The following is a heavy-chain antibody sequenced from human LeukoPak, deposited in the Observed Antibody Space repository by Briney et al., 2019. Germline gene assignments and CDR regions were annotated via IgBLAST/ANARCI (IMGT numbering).Heavy chain of an antibody. D-gene: IGHD4-11*01. CDR3: ARDGDYSNFPSFGDY. J-gene: IGHJ4*02. V-gene: IGHV3-7*01. CDR2: IRQDGSDK. CDR1: GFTFTSYW. Sequence: QAGGSLRLSCAASGFTFTSYWMSWVRQAPGKGLGWVANIRQDGSDKYYVDSVKGRFTISRDNAKNSLYLQMNSLRADDTAVYYCARDGDYSNFPSFGDYWGQGTLVTVSS.